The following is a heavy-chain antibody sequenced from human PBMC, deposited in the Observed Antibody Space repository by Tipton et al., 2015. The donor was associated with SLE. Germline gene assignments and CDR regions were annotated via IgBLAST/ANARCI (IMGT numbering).Heavy chain of an antibody. D-gene: IGHD7-27*01. Sequence: TLSLTCTVSGGSISSYYWSWIRQPPGKGLEWIGYIYYSGSTNYNPSLKSRVTISVDTSKNQFSLKLSSVTAADTAVYYCAGELGMVAFDIWGQGTMVTVSS. J-gene: IGHJ3*02. CDR3: AGELGMVAFDI. V-gene: IGHV4-59*01. CDR1: GGSISSYY. CDR2: IYYSGST.